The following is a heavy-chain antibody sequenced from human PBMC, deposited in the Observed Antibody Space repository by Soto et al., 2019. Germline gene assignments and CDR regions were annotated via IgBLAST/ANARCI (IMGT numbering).Heavy chain of an antibody. CDR1: GYTFTSYG. V-gene: IGHV1-18*01. D-gene: IGHD2-15*01. J-gene: IGHJ6*03. CDR2: ISAYNGNT. Sequence: ASVKVSCKASGYTFTSYGISWVRQAPGQGLEWMGWISAYNGNTNYAQKLQGRVTMTTDTSTSTAYMELRSLRSDDTAVYYCARVSTYCSGGSCYSENYYHYMDVWGKGTTVTVSS. CDR3: ARVSTYCSGGSCYSENYYHYMDV.